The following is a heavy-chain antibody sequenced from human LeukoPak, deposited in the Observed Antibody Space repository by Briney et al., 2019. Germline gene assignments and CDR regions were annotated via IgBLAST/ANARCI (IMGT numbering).Heavy chain of an antibody. D-gene: IGHD3-22*01. CDR3: ARKRRTITMRPYYYYMDV. Sequence: SGTLSLTCAVYGGAFSGYYWSWIRQPPGKGLEWIGEINHSGSTNYNPSLKSRVTISVDTSKNQFSLKLSSATAADTAVYYCARKRRTITMRPYYYYMDVWGKGTTVTVSS. CDR2: INHSGST. V-gene: IGHV4-34*01. J-gene: IGHJ6*03. CDR1: GGAFSGYY.